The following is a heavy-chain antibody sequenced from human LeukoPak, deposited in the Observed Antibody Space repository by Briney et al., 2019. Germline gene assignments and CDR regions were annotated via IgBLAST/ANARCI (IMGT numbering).Heavy chain of an antibody. J-gene: IGHJ6*03. D-gene: IGHD6-6*01. CDR3: ARGESSSSHYYMDV. CDR2: ISSPSTTI. CDR1: EFTIRSYS. Sequence: GGSLRLSCAASEFTIRSYSMNWVRQAPGKGLEWVSFISSPSTTIYYTDSVKGRFTISRDNDKNSLYLQMNSLRAEDTAVYYCARGESSSSHYYMDVWGKGTTVTVSS. V-gene: IGHV3-48*01.